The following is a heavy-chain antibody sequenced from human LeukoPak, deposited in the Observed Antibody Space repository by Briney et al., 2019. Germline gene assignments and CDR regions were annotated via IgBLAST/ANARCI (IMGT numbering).Heavy chain of an antibody. Sequence: SETLSHTCAVSDDSFSSHYWTWIRQPPGEGLEWIGYISYIGSTNYNPSLKSRVTISIDTSKNQFSLKLSSVTAADTAVYYCARDLVTVTKGFDIWGQGTMVSVSS. CDR1: DDSFSSHY. CDR3: ARDLVTVTKGFDI. CDR2: ISYIGST. V-gene: IGHV4-59*11. J-gene: IGHJ3*02. D-gene: IGHD4-17*01.